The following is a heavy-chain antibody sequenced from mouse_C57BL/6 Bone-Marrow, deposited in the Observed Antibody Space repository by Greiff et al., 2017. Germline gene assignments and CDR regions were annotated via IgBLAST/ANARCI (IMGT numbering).Heavy chain of an antibody. CDR2: ISSGGSYT. CDR3: ARHYPTTVVPFAY. D-gene: IGHD1-1*01. CDR1: GFTFSSYG. V-gene: IGHV5-6*01. J-gene: IGHJ3*01. Sequence: EVQLVESGGDLVKPGGSLKLSCAASGFTFSSYGMSWVRQTPDKRLEWVATISSGGSYTYYPDSVKGRFTISRDNAKNTLYLQMSSLKSEDTAMYYCARHYPTTVVPFAYWGQGTLVTVSA.